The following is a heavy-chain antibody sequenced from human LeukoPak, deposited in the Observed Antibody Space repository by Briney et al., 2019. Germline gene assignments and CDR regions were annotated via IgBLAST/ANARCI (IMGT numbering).Heavy chain of an antibody. V-gene: IGHV3-15*01. Sequence: PGGSLRLSCVASGFTFSNAWMSWVRQAPGKGLEWVGRIKRKTDGETTDYAAPVGGRFTISRDDSENTLYLQMNSLKTEDTAVYYCSTSLFWLGEFSNWGQGTLVTVSS. CDR3: STSLFWLGEFSN. CDR2: IKRKTDGETT. J-gene: IGHJ4*02. D-gene: IGHD3-10*01. CDR1: GFTFSNAW.